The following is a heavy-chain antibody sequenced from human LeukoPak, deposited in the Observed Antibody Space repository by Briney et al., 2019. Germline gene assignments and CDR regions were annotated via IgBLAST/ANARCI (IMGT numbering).Heavy chain of an antibody. CDR2: ISYDGVNK. D-gene: IGHD3-9*01. CDR3: AKDATYGEPYYDILTGYYLDY. Sequence: PGRSLRLSCAASGFTFSSYGMHWVRQAPGKGLEWVAVISYDGVNKDYAGSVKGRFTISRDNSKNTLYLQMNSLRAEDTAVYYCAKDATYGEPYYDILTGYYLDYWGQGTLVTVSS. V-gene: IGHV3-30*18. CDR1: GFTFSSYG. J-gene: IGHJ4*02.